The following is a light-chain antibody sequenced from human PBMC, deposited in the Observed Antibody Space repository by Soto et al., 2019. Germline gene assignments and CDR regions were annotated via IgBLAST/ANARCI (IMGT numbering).Light chain of an antibody. CDR2: DVS. V-gene: IGLV2-14*03. CDR3: SSYTSSFKLAV. CDR1: SNDVGGYNY. J-gene: IGLJ1*01. Sequence: QSALTQPASVSGSPGQSITIFCTGTSNDVGGYNYVSWYQQHPGSAPKLMIYDVSSRPSGVSNRFSGSKSGNTASLTISGLQAEDEADYYCSSYTSSFKLAVFGSGTKLTVL.